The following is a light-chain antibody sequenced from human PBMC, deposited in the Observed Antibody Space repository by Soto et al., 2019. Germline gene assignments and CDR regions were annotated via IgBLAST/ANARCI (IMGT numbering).Light chain of an antibody. CDR1: QSVSSY. CDR2: DAS. V-gene: IGKV3-11*01. CDR3: RQRSNWPRT. J-gene: IGKJ1*01. Sequence: EIVLTQSPATLSSSPGERATLSCRASQSVSSYLAWFQQKPGQAPRLLIYDASDRATGIPARFSGSGSGTDFTITIISREPENFAVYYCRQRSNWPRTFGQGTKVEIK.